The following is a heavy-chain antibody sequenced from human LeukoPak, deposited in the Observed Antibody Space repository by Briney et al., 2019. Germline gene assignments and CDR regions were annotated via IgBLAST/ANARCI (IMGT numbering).Heavy chain of an antibody. Sequence: TLSLTCTVSGGSISSGGYYWSWIRQHPGKGLEWIGYIYYSGSTYYNPSLKSRVTISVDTSKNQFSLKLSSVTAADTAVYYCARAGLPAAWLDPWSQGTLVTVSS. J-gene: IGHJ5*02. D-gene: IGHD2-2*01. CDR3: ARAGLPAAWLDP. CDR1: GGSISSGGYY. CDR2: IYYSGST. V-gene: IGHV4-31*03.